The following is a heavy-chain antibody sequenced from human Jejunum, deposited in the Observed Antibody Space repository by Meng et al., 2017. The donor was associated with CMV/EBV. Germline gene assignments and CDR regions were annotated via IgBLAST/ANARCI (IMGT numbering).Heavy chain of an antibody. CDR3: AKEYSSGWYYFDY. V-gene: IGHV3-43D*03. D-gene: IGHD6-13*01. CDR1: GFTFDDYA. CDR2: ISWDGGSG. Sequence: SGFTFDDYAMHWVRQAPGKGLEWVSLISWDGGSGYYAASVKGRFTISRDNSKNSLYLQMNSLRAEDTALYYCAKEYSSGWYYFDYWGQGTLVTVSS. J-gene: IGHJ4*02.